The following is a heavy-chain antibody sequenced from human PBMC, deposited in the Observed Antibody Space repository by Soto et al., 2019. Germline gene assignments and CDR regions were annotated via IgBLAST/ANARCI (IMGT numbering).Heavy chain of an antibody. CDR2: IYYSGST. CDR3: ARRYGSCFDF. Sequence: QVQLQESGPGLVKPSETLSLTCTVSGGSISSYYWSWIRQSPGKGLEWIGYIYYSGSTNYNPSLTIRATISVDTSKNQFSLKLSSVTAADTAVYYCARRYGSCFDFWGQGTLVTVSS. CDR1: GGSISSYY. V-gene: IGHV4-59*08. J-gene: IGHJ4*02. D-gene: IGHD5-18*01.